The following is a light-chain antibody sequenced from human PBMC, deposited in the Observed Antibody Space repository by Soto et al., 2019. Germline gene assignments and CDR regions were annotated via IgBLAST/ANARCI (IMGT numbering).Light chain of an antibody. CDR1: QRVSSD. CDR3: QQRTNWPFT. V-gene: IGKV3-11*01. Sequence: ESVLTQSPGTLSLSPGERTTLSCRASQRVSSDLACYQQKPGQAPRLLIYDASTRATGVPARFSGSGSGTDFTLTIGSLEPEDFAVYSCQQRTNWPFTFGQGTRLE. J-gene: IGKJ5*01. CDR2: DAS.